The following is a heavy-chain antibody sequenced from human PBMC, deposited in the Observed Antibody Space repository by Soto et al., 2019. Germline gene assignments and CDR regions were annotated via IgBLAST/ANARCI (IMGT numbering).Heavy chain of an antibody. CDR1: GYTFTSYD. CDR2: MNPNSGNT. J-gene: IGHJ5*02. CDR3: ARGRGARGYSGYDKQYNWFDP. V-gene: IGHV1-8*01. Sequence: WASVKVSCKASGYTFTSYDINWVRQATGQGLEWMGWMNPNSGNTGYAQKFQGRVTMTRNTSISTAYMELSSLRSEDTAVYYCARGRGARGYSGYDKQYNWFDPWGQGTLVTVSS. D-gene: IGHD5-12*01.